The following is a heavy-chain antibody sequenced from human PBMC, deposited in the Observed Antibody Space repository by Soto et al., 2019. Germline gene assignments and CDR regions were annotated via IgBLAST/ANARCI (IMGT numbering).Heavy chain of an antibody. J-gene: IGHJ4*02. CDR3: ARRGSGSYSDY. CDR2: ISGSGDST. V-gene: IGHV3-23*01. D-gene: IGHD1-26*01. CDR1: GFTFSSYA. Sequence: EVQLLESGGGLVQPGGYLRISCAASGFTFSSYAMRWVRQAPGKGLEWVSAISGSGDSTYYADSVKGRFTISRDNSKNTLYLQMNSLRAEDTAVYYCARRGSGSYSDYRGQGTLVTVSS.